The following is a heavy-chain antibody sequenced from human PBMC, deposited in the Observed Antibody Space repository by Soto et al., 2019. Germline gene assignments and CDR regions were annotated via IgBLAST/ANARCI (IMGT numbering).Heavy chain of an antibody. J-gene: IGHJ4*02. Sequence: EVQLVESGGGLVKPGGSLRLSCAASGFTFSSYSMNWVRQAPGKGLEWVSSISSSSSYIYYADSVKGRFTISRDNAKNSLYLQMNSLRAEDTAGDYWARDQDDGGVVDYWGQGTLVTVSS. CDR3: ARDQDDGGVVDY. V-gene: IGHV3-21*01. CDR2: ISSSSSYI. CDR1: GFTFSSYS. D-gene: IGHD1-1*01.